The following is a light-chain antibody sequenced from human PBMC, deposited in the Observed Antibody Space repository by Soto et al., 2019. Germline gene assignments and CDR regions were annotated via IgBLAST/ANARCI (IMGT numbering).Light chain of an antibody. Sequence: DIHMTQSPSSVSASLGDRVTITFRASQGITNRLAWYQQKPGKAPKLLIYEASSLQSGVPSRISGSGSGTDFTLTISSLQPEDFATYYCQQANSFPITFGQGTQLEI. V-gene: IGKV1D-12*01. J-gene: IGKJ5*01. CDR2: EAS. CDR3: QQANSFPIT. CDR1: QGITNR.